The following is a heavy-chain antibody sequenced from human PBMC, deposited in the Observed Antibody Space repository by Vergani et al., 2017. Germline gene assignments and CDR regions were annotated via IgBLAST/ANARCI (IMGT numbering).Heavy chain of an antibody. D-gene: IGHD3-10*01. V-gene: IGHV3-23*01. CDR2: ISSGGGDI. Sequence: EVQLLESGGGLVQPGGSRRLSCAGAGFTFDTYTMAYVRQAPGKGLEWVATISSGGGDIFYADSVKGRFTISRDNSKNTLFLQMNSLKDEDTAVYYCTTAWGLYYLHGEYFQYWG. CDR1: GFTFDTYT. CDR3: TTAWGLYYLHGEYFQY. J-gene: IGHJ1*01.